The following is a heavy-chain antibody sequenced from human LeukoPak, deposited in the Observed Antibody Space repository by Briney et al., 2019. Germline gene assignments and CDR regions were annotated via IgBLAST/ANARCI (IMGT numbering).Heavy chain of an antibody. CDR3: ARDGHWISSSGWFDP. CDR2: IIPILGIA. V-gene: IGHV1-69*04. D-gene: IGHD1-1*01. J-gene: IGHJ5*02. Sequence: GASVKVSCKASGGTFSSYAISWVRQAPGQGLEWMGRIIPILGIANYAQKFQGRVTITADKSTSTAYMELSSLRSEDTAVYYCARDGHWISSSGWFDPWGQGTLVTVSS. CDR1: GGTFSSYA.